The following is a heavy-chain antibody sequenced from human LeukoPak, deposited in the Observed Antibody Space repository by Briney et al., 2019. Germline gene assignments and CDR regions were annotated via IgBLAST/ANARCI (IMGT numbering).Heavy chain of an antibody. CDR2: IYYSGST. CDR1: GGSISSGDYY. J-gene: IGHJ5*02. D-gene: IGHD4-11*01. Sequence: PSETLSLTCTVSGGSISSGDYYWSWIRQPPGKGLEWIGYIYYSGSTYYNPSLKSRVTISVDTSKNQFSLKLSSVTAADTAVYYCARRAYSDYGGVSVDPWGQGTLVTVSS. CDR3: ARRAYSDYGGVSVDP. V-gene: IGHV4-30-4*01.